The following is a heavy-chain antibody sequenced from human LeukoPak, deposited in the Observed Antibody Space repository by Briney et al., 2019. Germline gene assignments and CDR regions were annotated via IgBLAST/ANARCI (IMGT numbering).Heavy chain of an antibody. D-gene: IGHD1-1*01. CDR1: GFTFDDYA. CDR3: AKERRDEYNDASHI. V-gene: IGHV3-43*02. CDR2: ISGDGGST. J-gene: IGHJ3*02. Sequence: PGGSLRLSCAASGFTFDDYAMHWVRQAPGKGLEWVSLISGDGGSTYYADSVKGRFTISRDNSKNSLYLQMNSLRTEDTALYYCAKERRDEYNDASHIWGQGTMVTVSS.